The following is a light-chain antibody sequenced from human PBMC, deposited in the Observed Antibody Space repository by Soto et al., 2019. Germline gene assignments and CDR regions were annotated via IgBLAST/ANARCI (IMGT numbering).Light chain of an antibody. CDR2: AAS. CDR1: QSISNY. Sequence: DIQMTQSPSSLSASVGDRVTITCRASQSISNYLNWYQQKPGKAPEFLIYAASSLQSGVPSRFSGSGSGTDFTLTINSLQPEDFATYYCQQSYSTPWTFGQGTKVEIK. CDR3: QQSYSTPWT. J-gene: IGKJ1*01. V-gene: IGKV1-39*01.